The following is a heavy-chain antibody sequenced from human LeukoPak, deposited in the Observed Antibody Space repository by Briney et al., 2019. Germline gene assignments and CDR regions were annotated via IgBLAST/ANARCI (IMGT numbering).Heavy chain of an antibody. CDR2: ISGSGGST. V-gene: IGHV3-23*01. J-gene: IGHJ4*02. D-gene: IGHD2-15*01. CDR1: GFTFSSYA. Sequence: GGSLRLSCAASGFTFSSYAMSWVRQAPGKGLEWVSAISGSGGSTYYADSVKGRFTISRDNSKNTLYLQLNSLRAEDTAVYYCARSWGRYCSGGSCPYYFDYWGQGTLVTVSS. CDR3: ARSWGRYCSGGSCPYYFDY.